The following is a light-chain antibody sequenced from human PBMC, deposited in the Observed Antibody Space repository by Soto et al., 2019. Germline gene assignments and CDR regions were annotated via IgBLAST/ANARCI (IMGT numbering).Light chain of an antibody. V-gene: IGKV3-20*01. CDR1: QSVTHNY. Sequence: EIVLTQSPGTLSLSPGERAALSCRASQSVTHNYLAWYQQKPGQAPRLLIYGVSNRATGIPDRFSGSGSGTDFTLTISRLEPEDFAVYYCQQYDSSPRTLGQGTKLDIK. CDR3: QQYDSSPRT. J-gene: IGKJ1*01. CDR2: GVS.